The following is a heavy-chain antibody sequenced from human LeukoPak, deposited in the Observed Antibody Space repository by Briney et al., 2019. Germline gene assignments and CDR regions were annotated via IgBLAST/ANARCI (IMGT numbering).Heavy chain of an antibody. CDR2: IRYDGSNK. J-gene: IGHJ5*02. CDR3: AKEPKRYSSHLP. V-gene: IGHV3-30*02. D-gene: IGHD6-13*01. CDR1: GFTLSSYG. Sequence: GGSLRLSCAASGFTLSSYGMHWVRQAPGRGLEWVAFIRYDGSNKYYADSVKGRFTISRDNSKNTLYLQMNSLRAEDTAVYYCAKEPKRYSSHLPWGQGTLVTVSS.